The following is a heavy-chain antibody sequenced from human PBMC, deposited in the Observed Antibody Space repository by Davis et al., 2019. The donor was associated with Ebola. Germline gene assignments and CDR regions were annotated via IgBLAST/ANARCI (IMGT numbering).Heavy chain of an antibody. D-gene: IGHD3-9*01. V-gene: IGHV3-23*01. J-gene: IGHJ4*02. CDR1: AITSITNG. CDR2: MTRAGDST. Sequence: GESLKISCVVSAITSITNGMDWVRQAPGKGLEWVSGMTRAGDSTYYADSVKGRFTISRDNSKNTLYLQMNSLRAEDTAVYYCAKDPFFIFYFDYWGQGTLVTVSS. CDR3: AKDPFFIFYFDY.